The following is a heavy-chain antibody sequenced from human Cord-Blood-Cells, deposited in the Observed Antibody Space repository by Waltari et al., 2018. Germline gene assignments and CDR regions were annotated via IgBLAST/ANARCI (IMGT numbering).Heavy chain of an antibody. CDR2: INHSGST. Sequence: QVQLQQWGAGLLKPSETLSLTCAVYGGSFSGYYWSWIRQPPGKGLEWIGEINHSGSTNSNPSLKSRVTISVDTSKNQFSLKLSSVTAADTAVYYCASAGELRYWGQGTLVTVSS. D-gene: IGHD7-27*01. CDR3: ASAGELRY. CDR1: GGSFSGYY. J-gene: IGHJ4*02. V-gene: IGHV4-34*01.